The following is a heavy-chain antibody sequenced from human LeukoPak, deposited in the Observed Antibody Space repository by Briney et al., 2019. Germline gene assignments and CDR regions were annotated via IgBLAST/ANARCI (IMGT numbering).Heavy chain of an antibody. J-gene: IGHJ4*02. CDR3: AKVKTMIVVVTPFDS. Sequence: PGGSLRLSCAASGFTFNSYGMHWVRQAPGKGLEWVAFIRYDGSDKYYADSVKGRFTISRDNSKNTLFLQMNSLRAEDTAVYYCAKVKTMIVVVTPFDSWGPGTLVTVSS. D-gene: IGHD3-22*01. V-gene: IGHV3-30*02. CDR2: IRYDGSDK. CDR1: GFTFNSYG.